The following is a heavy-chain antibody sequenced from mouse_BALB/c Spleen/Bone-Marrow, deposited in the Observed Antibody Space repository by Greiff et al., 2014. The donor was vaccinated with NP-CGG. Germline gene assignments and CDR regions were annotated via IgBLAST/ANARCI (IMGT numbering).Heavy chain of an antibody. CDR1: GYAFTNYL. CDR2: INPGIGGT. J-gene: IGHJ2*01. V-gene: IGHV1-54*01. Sequence: QVQLQQSGDELVRPGTSVKVSCKASGYAFTNYLIEWFKQRPGQGLEWIGRINPGIGGTTYNAKFKGKATLTADKSSTTAYMQLSSLTADDSAVYFRARFTRDYWGQGTTLTVSS. CDR3: ARFTRDY.